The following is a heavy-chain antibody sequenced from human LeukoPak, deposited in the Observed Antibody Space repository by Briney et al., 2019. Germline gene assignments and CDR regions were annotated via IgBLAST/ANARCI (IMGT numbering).Heavy chain of an antibody. CDR2: ISTSSTYI. Sequence: GGSLRLSCAASGFTFTTYAMTWVRQAPGKGLEWVSSISTSSTYIYYADSVKGRFTISRDNAKNSLYLQMNSLRAEDTAVYYCARDPPFIIGTTFFDYWGQGTLVTVSS. CDR3: ARDPPFIIGTTFFDY. CDR1: GFTFTTYA. D-gene: IGHD1-20*01. V-gene: IGHV3-21*01. J-gene: IGHJ4*02.